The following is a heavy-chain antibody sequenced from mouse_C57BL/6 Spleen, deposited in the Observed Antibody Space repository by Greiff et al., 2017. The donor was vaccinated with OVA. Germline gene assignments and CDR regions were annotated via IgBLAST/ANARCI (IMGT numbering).Heavy chain of an antibody. V-gene: IGHV3-6*01. D-gene: IGHD1-1*01. CDR2: ISYDGSN. CDR1: GYSITSGYY. Sequence: EVKLQESGPGLVKPSQSLSLTCSVTGYSITSGYYWNWIRKFPGNKLEWMGYISYDGSNNYNPSLKNRISITRDTSKNQFFLKLKSVTTEDTATYYCAREGTYYYGSSYGGWDYWGQGTSVTVSS. CDR3: AREGTYYYGSSYGGWDY. J-gene: IGHJ4*01.